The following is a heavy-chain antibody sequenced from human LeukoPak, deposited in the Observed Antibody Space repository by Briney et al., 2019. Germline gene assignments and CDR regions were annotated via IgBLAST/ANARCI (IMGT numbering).Heavy chain of an antibody. CDR3: AKDKEAVAGYWYFDL. Sequence: PGGSLRLSCAASGFTFSSYGMHWVRQAPGKGLEWVAVIWYDGSNKYYADSVKGRFTISRDNSKNTLYLQMNSLRAEDTAVYYCAKDKEAVAGYWYFDLWGRGTLVTVS. V-gene: IGHV3-33*06. CDR1: GFTFSSYG. J-gene: IGHJ2*01. CDR2: IWYDGSNK. D-gene: IGHD6-19*01.